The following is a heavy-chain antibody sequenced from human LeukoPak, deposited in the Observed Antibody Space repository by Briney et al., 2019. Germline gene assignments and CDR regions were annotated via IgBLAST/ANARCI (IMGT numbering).Heavy chain of an antibody. D-gene: IGHD3-10*01. CDR3: ARAAGSNNFYFDY. J-gene: IGHJ4*02. V-gene: IGHV1-46*01. Sequence: GASVNVSCKASGYTFTSYYMHWVRQAPGQGLEWMGIINPSGGSTRYAQKFQGRVTMTRDKTTSTVYMDLSSLCSEDTDVYYCARAAGSNNFYFDYWGQGTLVTVFS. CDR1: GYTFTSYY. CDR2: INPSGGST.